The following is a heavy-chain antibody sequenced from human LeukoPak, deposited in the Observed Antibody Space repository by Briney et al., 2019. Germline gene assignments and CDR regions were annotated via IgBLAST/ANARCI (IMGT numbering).Heavy chain of an antibody. V-gene: IGHV1-69*05. D-gene: IGHD3-10*01. Sequence: ASVKVSCKASGGTFSSYAISRVRQAPGQGLEWMGGIIPIFGTANYAQKFQGRVTITTDESTSTAYMELSSLRSEDTAVYYCARDYYGSGSPHAYYYYYMDVWGKGTTVTVSS. CDR3: ARDYYGSGSPHAYYYYYMDV. CDR2: IIPIFGTA. CDR1: GGTFSSYA. J-gene: IGHJ6*03.